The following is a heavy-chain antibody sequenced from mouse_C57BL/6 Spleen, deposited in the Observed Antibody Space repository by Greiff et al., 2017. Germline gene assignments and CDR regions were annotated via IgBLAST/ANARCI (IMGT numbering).Heavy chain of an antibody. CDR1: GYAFSSSW. CDR2: IYPGDGDT. Sequence: QVQLQQPGTELVKPGASVKISCKASGYAFSSSWMNWVKQRPGKGLEWIGRIYPGDGDTNYNGKFKGKATLTADISSSTSYMPLSSLTSEYSAVDFCARPYRNYDAMDYWGQGTSVTVSS. V-gene: IGHV1-82*01. D-gene: IGHD2-1*01. CDR3: ARPYRNYDAMDY. J-gene: IGHJ4*01.